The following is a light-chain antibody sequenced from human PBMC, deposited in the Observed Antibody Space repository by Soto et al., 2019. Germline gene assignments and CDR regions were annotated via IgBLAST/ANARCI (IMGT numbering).Light chain of an antibody. V-gene: IGLV2-14*01. CDR3: SSYTSSSTLV. J-gene: IGLJ2*01. CDR2: DVS. CDR1: SSDVGGYNY. Sequence: QSVLTQPASVSGSPGQSITISCTGTSSDVGGYNYVSGYQQHPGKAPKLMIYDVSNRPSGVSNRFSGSKSGNTASLTISGLRAEDEADYYCSSYTSSSTLVFGGGTKLTVL.